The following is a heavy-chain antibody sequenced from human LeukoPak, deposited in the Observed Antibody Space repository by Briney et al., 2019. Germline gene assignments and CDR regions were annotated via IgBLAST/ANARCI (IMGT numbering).Heavy chain of an antibody. V-gene: IGHV6-1*01. J-gene: IGHJ3*02. CDR1: GDSVSSNSAA. Sequence: SQTLSLTCAISGDSVSSNSAAWNWIRQSPSGGLEWLGRTYYRSKWYNDYAVSVKSRITINPDTSKNQFSLQLNSVTPEDTAVYYCARDLYYGSGSSYAFDIWGQGTMVTVSS. CDR3: ARDLYYGSGSSYAFDI. D-gene: IGHD3-10*01. CDR2: TYYRSKWYN.